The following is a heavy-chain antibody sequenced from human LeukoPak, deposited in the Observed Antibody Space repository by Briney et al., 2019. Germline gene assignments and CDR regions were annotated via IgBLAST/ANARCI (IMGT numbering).Heavy chain of an antibody. Sequence: ASVKVSCKASGYTFTSYYMHWVRQAPGQGLECMVIINPSGGSTSYAQKFQGRVTMTRATSPSTVYMELSSLRSEDTAVYYCARSRKSGSPPRLRYYFDYWGQGTLVTVSS. V-gene: IGHV1-46*01. CDR3: ARSRKSGSPPRLRYYFDY. D-gene: IGHD1-26*01. CDR1: GYTFTSYY. CDR2: INPSGGST. J-gene: IGHJ4*02.